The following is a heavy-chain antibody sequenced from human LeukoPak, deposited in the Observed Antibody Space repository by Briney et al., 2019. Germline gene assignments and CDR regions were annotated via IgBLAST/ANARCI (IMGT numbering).Heavy chain of an antibody. CDR1: GGSISSYY. J-gene: IGHJ5*02. D-gene: IGHD4-17*01. CDR3: AGQTTIPHWFDP. Sequence: KPSETLSLTCTVSGGSISSYYWSWIRQPPGKGLEWIGYIYYSGSTNYNPSLKSRVTISVDTSKNQFSLKLSSVTAADTAVYYCAGQTTIPHWFDPWGQGTLVTVSS. CDR2: IYYSGST. V-gene: IGHV4-59*01.